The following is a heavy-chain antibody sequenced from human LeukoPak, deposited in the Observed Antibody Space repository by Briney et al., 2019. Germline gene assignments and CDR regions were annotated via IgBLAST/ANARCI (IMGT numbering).Heavy chain of an antibody. J-gene: IGHJ4*02. CDR2: IIPVFGTA. D-gene: IGHD6-19*01. Sequence: ASVKVSCKASGGTFSNYALTWVRQAPGQGLEWMGGIIPVFGTADYAQDLQGRLTITADDSTSTAYMELSSLRSEDTAVYYCARESVAGPYWGQGTLVTVSS. CDR3: ARESVAGPY. CDR1: GGTFSNYA. V-gene: IGHV1-69*13.